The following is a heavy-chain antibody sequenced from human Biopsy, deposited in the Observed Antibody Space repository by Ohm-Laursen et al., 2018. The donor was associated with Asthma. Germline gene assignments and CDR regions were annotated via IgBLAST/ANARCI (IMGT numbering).Heavy chain of an antibody. Sequence: SLRLSCAASGITLSSFSMNWVRQGPGKGPEWVALISYDGRETGYVDSVKGRFTISRDNFRNTVHLQMSSLRPEDSAVYYYTRDRFYNSVTSESFYYGVDVWGQGTTVTVSS. CDR3: TRDRFYNSVTSESFYYGVDV. J-gene: IGHJ6*02. CDR2: ISYDGRET. D-gene: IGHD2-21*02. V-gene: IGHV3-30*03. CDR1: GITLSSFS.